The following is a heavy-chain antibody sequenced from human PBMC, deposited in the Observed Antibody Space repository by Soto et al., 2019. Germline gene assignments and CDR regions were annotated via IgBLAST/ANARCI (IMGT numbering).Heavy chain of an antibody. CDR2: IIPICGTA. J-gene: IGHJ6*02. D-gene: IGHD5-18*01. CDR3: ASHSSGTANYYYYGMDV. CDR1: GGTFSSYA. V-gene: IGHV1-69*12. Sequence: QVQLVQSGAEVKKPGSSVKVSCKASGGTFSSYAISWVRQAPGQELEWMGGIIPICGTANYAQKFQGRVTITADESTSTDYMELSSLRSEDTAVYYCASHSSGTANYYYYGMDVWGQGTTVTVSS.